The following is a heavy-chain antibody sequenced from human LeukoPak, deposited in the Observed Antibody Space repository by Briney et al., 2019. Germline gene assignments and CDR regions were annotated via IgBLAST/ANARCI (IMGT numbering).Heavy chain of an antibody. V-gene: IGHV4-34*01. Sequence: SETLSLTCGVYGGSFSGYHWIWIRQPPGKGLEWIGEINHSGSTNYNPSLKSRVTISVDTSKNQFSLKLSSVTAADTAVYYCARVGRYYDVYYYYYYYMDVWGKGTTVTVSS. CDR2: INHSGST. J-gene: IGHJ6*03. CDR1: GGSFSGYH. CDR3: ARVGRYYDVYYYYYYYMDV. D-gene: IGHD1-26*01.